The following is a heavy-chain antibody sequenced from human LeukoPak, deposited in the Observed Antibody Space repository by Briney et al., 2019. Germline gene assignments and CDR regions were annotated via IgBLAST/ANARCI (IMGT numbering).Heavy chain of an antibody. CDR1: GFTFSSYA. V-gene: IGHV3-23*01. CDR2: ISGSGGST. Sequence: GGSLRLSCAASGFTFSSYAMSWVRQARGKGLEWVSAISGSGGSTYYADSVKGRFTISRDNSKNTLYLQMNSLRAEDTAVYYCAARLFSDSSGYQSEYYFDYWGQGTLVTVSS. J-gene: IGHJ4*02. CDR3: AARLFSDSSGYQSEYYFDY. D-gene: IGHD3-22*01.